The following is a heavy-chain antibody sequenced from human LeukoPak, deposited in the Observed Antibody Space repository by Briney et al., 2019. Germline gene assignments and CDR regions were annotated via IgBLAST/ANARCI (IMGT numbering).Heavy chain of an antibody. CDR2: INHSGST. V-gene: IGHV4-34*01. J-gene: IGHJ4*02. CDR1: GGSIGNYY. D-gene: IGHD4-23*01. CDR3: ARGSGRTVVTFSPPYYFDY. Sequence: PSETLSLTCTVSGGSIGNYYWSWIRQPPGKGLEWIGEINHSGSTNYNPSLKSRVTISVDTSKNQFSLKLSSVTAADTAVYYCARGSGRTVVTFSPPYYFDYWGQGTLVTVSS.